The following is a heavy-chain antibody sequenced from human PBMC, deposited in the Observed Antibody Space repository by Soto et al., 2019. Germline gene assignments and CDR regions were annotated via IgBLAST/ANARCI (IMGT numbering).Heavy chain of an antibody. D-gene: IGHD3-10*01. CDR1: GFSLRTSEVG. CDR3: AHSPVGSGSYYKVDYFDY. V-gene: IGHV2-5*02. J-gene: IGHJ4*02. CDR2: IYWDDDK. Sequence: SGPTLVNPTQTLTLTCTFPGFSLRTSEVGVGWIRQPPGKALEWLALIYWDDDKRYSPSLRSRLTITKDTSKNQVVLTMTNMDPVDTATYYFAHSPVGSGSYYKVDYFDYWGQGTLVTVSS.